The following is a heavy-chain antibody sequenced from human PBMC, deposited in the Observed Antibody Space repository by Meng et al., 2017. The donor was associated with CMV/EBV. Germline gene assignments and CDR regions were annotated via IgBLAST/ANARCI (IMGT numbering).Heavy chain of an antibody. Sequence: GESLKISCAASGFTVSSNYMSWVRQAPGKGLEWVSVIYSGGSTYYADSVKGRFTISRDNSKNTLYLQMNSLRAEDTAVYYRARELIVVVPAAIWAYYYGMDVWGQGTTVTVSS. CDR1: GFTVSSNY. CDR2: IYSGGST. V-gene: IGHV3-53*05. D-gene: IGHD2-2*01. J-gene: IGHJ6*02. CDR3: ARELIVVVPAAIWAYYYGMDV.